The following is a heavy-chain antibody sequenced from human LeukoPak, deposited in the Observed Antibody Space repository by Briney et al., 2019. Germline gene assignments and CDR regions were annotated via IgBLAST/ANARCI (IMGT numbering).Heavy chain of an antibody. Sequence: GGSLRLSCAASGFTFSDYNMHWVRQAPGKGLEGLSYISSRSTTKNYADSVKGRFTISRDNVNNSLYLQMSNLRDEDTAVYYCAREDTAMVVYWGQGTLVTVSS. D-gene: IGHD5-18*01. CDR2: ISSRSTTK. V-gene: IGHV3-48*02. J-gene: IGHJ4*02. CDR3: AREDTAMVVY. CDR1: GFTFSDYN.